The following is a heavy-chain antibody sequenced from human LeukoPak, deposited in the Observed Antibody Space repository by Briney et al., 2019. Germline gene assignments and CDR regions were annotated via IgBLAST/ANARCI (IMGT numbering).Heavy chain of an antibody. CDR3: ARELDDYGGNSAFDY. J-gene: IGHJ4*02. CDR1: GFTFSDHY. CDR2: TRNKANSYTT. Sequence: GGSLRVSCVASGFTFSDHYMDWVRQAPGKGLEWVGRTRNKANSYTTEYAASVKGRFTISRDDSKNSLYLQMNSLKTEDTAVYYCARELDDYGGNSAFDYWGQGTLVTVSS. D-gene: IGHD4-23*01. V-gene: IGHV3-72*01.